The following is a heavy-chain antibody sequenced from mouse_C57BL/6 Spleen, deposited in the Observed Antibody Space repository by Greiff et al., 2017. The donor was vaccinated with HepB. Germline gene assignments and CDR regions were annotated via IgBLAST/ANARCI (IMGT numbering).Heavy chain of an antibody. CDR3: AGGGYDYDGAMDY. D-gene: IGHD2-4*01. CDR1: GYSITSGYY. Sequence: EVQLQQSGPGLVKPSQSLSLTCSVTGYSITSGYYWNWIRQFPGNKLEWMGYISYDGSNNYNPSLKNRNSITRDTSKNQFFLKLNSVTTEDTATYYCAGGGYDYDGAMDYWGQGTSVTVSS. J-gene: IGHJ4*01. CDR2: ISYDGSN. V-gene: IGHV3-6*01.